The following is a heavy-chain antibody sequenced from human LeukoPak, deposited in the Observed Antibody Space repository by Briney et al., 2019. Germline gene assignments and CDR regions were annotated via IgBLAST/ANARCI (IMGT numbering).Heavy chain of an antibody. CDR1: GYSFTSYW. CDR3: ARRYCSGGSCQEAFDI. Sequence: GECLKISCKGSGYSFTSYWIGWVHQMPGKGLEWMGIIYPGDSDTRYSLSFQGQVTTSADKSISTAYLQWSSLKASDTAMYYCARRYCSGGSCQEAFDIWGQGTMVTVSS. D-gene: IGHD2-15*01. J-gene: IGHJ3*02. V-gene: IGHV5-51*07. CDR2: IYPGDSDT.